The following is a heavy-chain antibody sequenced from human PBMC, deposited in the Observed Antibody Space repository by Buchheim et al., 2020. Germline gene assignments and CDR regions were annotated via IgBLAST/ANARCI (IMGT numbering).Heavy chain of an antibody. D-gene: IGHD2-15*01. CDR2: IYYSGSA. CDR3: ARDPGGYGYDS. V-gene: IGHV4-30-4*07. Sequence: QVQLQESGPGLVKPSQTLSLTCVVSGDSISRGGYSWTWIRQAPGKGLEWIGYIYYSGSAYYSPSLKSRVTMSVNTSDHQFSLRLASVTSADTAIYFCARDPGGYGYDSWGQG. CDR1: GDSISRGGYS. J-gene: IGHJ5*01.